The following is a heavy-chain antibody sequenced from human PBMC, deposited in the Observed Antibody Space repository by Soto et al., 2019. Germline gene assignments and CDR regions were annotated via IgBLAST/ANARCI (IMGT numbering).Heavy chain of an antibody. CDR2: IKEDGSEK. V-gene: IGHV3-7*03. CDR1: GFILRNYW. D-gene: IGHD3-10*01. J-gene: IGHJ5*02. Sequence: EVQLVESGGGLVQPGGSLRLSCADSGFILRNYWMSWVRQAPGMGLQWVASIKEDGSEKDYVDPVKGRFTISRENAKNALYQQMNCLRAEGTAVYYCARYRALDPWGQGILVTVSS. CDR3: ARYRALDP.